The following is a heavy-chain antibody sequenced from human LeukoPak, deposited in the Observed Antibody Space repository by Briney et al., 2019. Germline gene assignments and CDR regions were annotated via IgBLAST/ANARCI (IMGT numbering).Heavy chain of an antibody. D-gene: IGHD3-22*01. CDR3: ASEDKPITMIAVVIGFDY. Sequence: PSETLSLTCTVSGGSISSGGYYWSWIRQHPGKGLEWIGYIYYSGSTYYNPSLKSRVTISVDTSKNQFSLKLSSVTAADTAVYYCASEDKPITMIAVVIGFDYWGQGTLVTVSS. J-gene: IGHJ4*02. V-gene: IGHV4-31*03. CDR2: IYYSGST. CDR1: GGSISSGGYY.